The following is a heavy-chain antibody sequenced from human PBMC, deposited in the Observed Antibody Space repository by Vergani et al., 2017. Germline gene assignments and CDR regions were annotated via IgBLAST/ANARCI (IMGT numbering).Heavy chain of an antibody. J-gene: IGHJ4*02. CDR1: GGSISNYY. D-gene: IGHD3-16*01. Sequence: QVQLQESGPGLVKPSETLSLTCTVSGGSISNYYWSWIRQPPGKGLEWIGYIDYSGSTNYNPSLKSRVTISVDTSKNQFSLKLSSVTAADTAVYYCARGFVTYFDYWGQGTLVTVSS. V-gene: IGHV4-59*01. CDR2: IDYSGST. CDR3: ARGFVTYFDY.